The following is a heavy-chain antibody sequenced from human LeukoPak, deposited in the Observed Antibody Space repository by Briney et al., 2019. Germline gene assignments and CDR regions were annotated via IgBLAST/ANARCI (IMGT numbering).Heavy chain of an antibody. CDR1: GGSITTTNW. J-gene: IGHJ4*02. CDR2: VSLEGVR. Sequence: PSGTLSLTCGVSGGSITTTNWWSWVRQFPGEGLQWIEAVSLEGVRNHNPSVTSPVTMSLDSATNLLSLNLDSVTAADTAVYYCSRENGAFSPFGYWGQGILVTV. D-gene: IGHD2-8*01. CDR3: SRENGAFSPFGY. V-gene: IGHV4-4*02.